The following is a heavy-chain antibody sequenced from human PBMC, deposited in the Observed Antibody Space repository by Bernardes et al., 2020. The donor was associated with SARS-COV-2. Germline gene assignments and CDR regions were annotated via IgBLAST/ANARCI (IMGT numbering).Heavy chain of an antibody. V-gene: IGHV4-61*08. CDR1: GTSVAVGAYF. CDR3: ARVKDYYGDNYFDY. J-gene: IGHJ4*02. Sequence: TLSLTCSVSGTSVAVGAYFWTWIRQPPGRPLEWIGRVYYTGSTKYNPSLESRVTISVDTSRNFFSLKLTSLTAADTAVYYCARVKDYYGDNYFDYWAQGTLVAVSS. D-gene: IGHD4-17*01. CDR2: VYYTGST.